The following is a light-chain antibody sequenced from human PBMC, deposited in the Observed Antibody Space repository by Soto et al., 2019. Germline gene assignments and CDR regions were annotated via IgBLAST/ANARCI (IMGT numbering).Light chain of an antibody. CDR2: GNS. CDR3: QSYDSSLSGSGYL. J-gene: IGLJ1*01. Sequence: QSVLTQPPSVSGAPGQRVTISCTGSSSNIGAGYDVHWYQQLPGTAPKLLIYGNSNRPSGVPDRFSGSKSGTSASLAITGLQAEDEADYYCQSYDSSLSGSGYLFRTGTNVTV. V-gene: IGLV1-40*01. CDR1: SSNIGAGYD.